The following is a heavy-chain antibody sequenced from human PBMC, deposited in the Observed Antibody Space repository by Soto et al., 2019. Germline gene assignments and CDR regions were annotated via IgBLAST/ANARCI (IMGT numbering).Heavy chain of an antibody. V-gene: IGHV4-34*01. J-gene: IGHJ6*03. CDR3: ARRPHITMVRGVPTYYYYYMDV. Sequence: SETLSLTCAVYGGSFSGYYWSWIRQPPGKGLEWIGEINHSGSTNYNPSLKSRVTISVDTSKNQFSLKLSSVTAADTAVYYCARRPHITMVRGVPTYYYYYMDVWGKGTTVTVSS. D-gene: IGHD3-10*01. CDR1: GGSFSGYY. CDR2: INHSGST.